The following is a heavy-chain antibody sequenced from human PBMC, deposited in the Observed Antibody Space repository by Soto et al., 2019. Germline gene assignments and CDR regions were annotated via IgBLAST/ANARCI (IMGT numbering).Heavy chain of an antibody. CDR2: IYYSGST. J-gene: IGHJ4*02. CDR3: ARALYYYDSSGYVDY. V-gene: IGHV4-30-4*01. D-gene: IGHD3-22*01. Sequence: SXTLSLTCTVSGGSISSGDYYWSWIRQPPGKGLEWIGYIYYSGSTYYNPSLKSRVTISVDTSKNQFSLKLSSVTAADTAVYYCARALYYYDSSGYVDYWGQGTLVTVSS. CDR1: GGSISSGDYY.